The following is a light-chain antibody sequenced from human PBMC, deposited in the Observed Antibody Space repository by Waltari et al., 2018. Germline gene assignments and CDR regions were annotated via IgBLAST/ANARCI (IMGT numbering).Light chain of an antibody. CDR3: QQRSNWPRVYT. CDR2: EAS. J-gene: IGKJ2*01. CDR1: QSVSSY. Sequence: EIVLTQSPATLPLSPGERATPSCRASQSVSSYLAWSQQKPGQAPRLLISEASNRATGIPARFSGSGSGTDFTLTISSLEPEDFAVYYCQQRSNWPRVYTFGQGTKLEIK. V-gene: IGKV3-11*01.